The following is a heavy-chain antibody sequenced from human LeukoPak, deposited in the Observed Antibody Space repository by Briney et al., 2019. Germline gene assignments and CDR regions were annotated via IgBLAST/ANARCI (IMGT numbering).Heavy chain of an antibody. CDR2: IYSGGNT. V-gene: IGHV3-53*01. Sequence: SGGSLRLSCAASGSTVSSNYTSWVRQAPGKGLEWVSVIYSGGNTYYADSVKGRFTISRDNSKNTLYLQMNSLRAEDTAVYYCASGYCSGGHCYSVYFQHWGQGTLVTVSS. J-gene: IGHJ1*01. D-gene: IGHD2-15*01. CDR1: GSTVSSNY. CDR3: ASGYCSGGHCYSVYFQH.